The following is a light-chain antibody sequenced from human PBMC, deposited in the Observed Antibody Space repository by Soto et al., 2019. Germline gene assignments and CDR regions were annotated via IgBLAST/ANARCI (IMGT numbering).Light chain of an antibody. CDR1: TSNIANNY. J-gene: IGLJ3*02. CDR3: GTWDFSLSPRWV. V-gene: IGLV1-51*01. CDR2: DNN. Sequence: QSVLTQPPSVSAAPGQKVTISCSGSTSNIANNYVSWYQQLPGTAPQLLIYDNNKRPSGIPDRFSGSKSGTSATLGITGLQTGDEADYYCGTWDFSLSPRWVFGGGTKLTVL.